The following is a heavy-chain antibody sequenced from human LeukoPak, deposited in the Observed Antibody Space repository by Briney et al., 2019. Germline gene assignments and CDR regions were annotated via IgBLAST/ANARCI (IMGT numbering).Heavy chain of an antibody. CDR1: GFTVSSNY. Sequence: GGSLRLSCAASGFTVSSNYISWVRQAPGKGLEWVSVIYSGGSTYYADSVKGRFTISRDNSKNTLYLQMNSLRAEDTAVYYCARDRKIRKYYGMDVWGQGTTVTVSS. D-gene: IGHD1-14*01. V-gene: IGHV3-66*01. J-gene: IGHJ6*02. CDR3: ARDRKIRKYYGMDV. CDR2: IYSGGST.